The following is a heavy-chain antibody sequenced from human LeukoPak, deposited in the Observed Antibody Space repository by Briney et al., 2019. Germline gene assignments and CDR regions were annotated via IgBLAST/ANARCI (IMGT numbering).Heavy chain of an antibody. D-gene: IGHD2/OR15-2a*01. J-gene: IGHJ4*02. CDR1: GGSFSGYY. Sequence: SETLSLTCAVYGGSFSGYYWSWIRQPPGRGLEWIGEINHSGSTNYNPSLKSRVTISVDTSKNQFSLKLSSVTAADTAVYYCARGRGKYPIDYWGQGTLVTVSS. V-gene: IGHV4-34*01. CDR2: INHSGST. CDR3: ARGRGKYPIDY.